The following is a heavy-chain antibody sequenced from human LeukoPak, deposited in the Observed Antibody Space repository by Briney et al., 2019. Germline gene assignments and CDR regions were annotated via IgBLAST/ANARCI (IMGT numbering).Heavy chain of an antibody. CDR3: ARVGGYYYDSSGYYYFDY. CDR1: GYSISSGYY. D-gene: IGHD3-22*01. J-gene: IGHJ4*02. CDR2: IYHSGST. V-gene: IGHV4-38-2*02. Sequence: SETLSLTCTVSGYSISSGYYRGWIRQPPGKGLEWIGSIYHSGSTYYNPSLKSRVTISVDTSKNQFSLKLSSVTAADTAVYYCARVGGYYYDSSGYYYFDYWGQGTLVTVSS.